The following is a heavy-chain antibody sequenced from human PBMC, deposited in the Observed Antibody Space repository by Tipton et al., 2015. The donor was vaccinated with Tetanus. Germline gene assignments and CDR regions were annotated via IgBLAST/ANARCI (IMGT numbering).Heavy chain of an antibody. CDR1: GFTFSSYS. CDR2: ISSSRSTI. J-gene: IGHJ4*02. CDR3: ARGQGGASYFRPSDY. Sequence: SLRLSCAASGFTFSSYSMNWVRQAPGKGLGWVSYISSSRSTIYYADSVKGRFTISRDNAKNSLYLQMNSLRDEDTAVYYCARGQGGASYFRPSDYWGQGTLVPVSS. D-gene: IGHD3-16*01. V-gene: IGHV3-48*02.